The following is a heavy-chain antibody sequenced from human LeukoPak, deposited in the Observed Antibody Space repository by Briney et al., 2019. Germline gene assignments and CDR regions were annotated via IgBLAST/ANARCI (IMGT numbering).Heavy chain of an antibody. V-gene: IGHV4-59*01. Sequence: SETLSLTCSVSGGSINGYYWKWVRQPPGKGLEWVGYISYSGNTNYSPSLKSRLTMSVDTSKNQFSLNLRSVTAADTAVYYCARVGSSGWYGEYWGQGTLVTVSS. CDR1: GGSINGYY. CDR2: ISYSGNT. J-gene: IGHJ4*02. D-gene: IGHD6-19*01. CDR3: ARVGSSGWYGEY.